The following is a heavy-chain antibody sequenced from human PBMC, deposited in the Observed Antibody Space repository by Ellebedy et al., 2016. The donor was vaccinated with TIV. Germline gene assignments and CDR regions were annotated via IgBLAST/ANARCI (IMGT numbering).Heavy chain of an antibody. CDR3: GVYYYDSSAYYLGTADY. CDR1: AFTFSNYA. CDR2: ISGSGDST. D-gene: IGHD3-22*01. Sequence: GESLKISREASAFTFSNYALTWVRQAPEKGLEWVSSISGSGDSTYYADSVKGRFNISRDISKNTLYLQMHSLRAEDTAVYYCGVYYYDSSAYYLGTADYWGQGTLVTVSS. V-gene: IGHV3-23*01. J-gene: IGHJ4*02.